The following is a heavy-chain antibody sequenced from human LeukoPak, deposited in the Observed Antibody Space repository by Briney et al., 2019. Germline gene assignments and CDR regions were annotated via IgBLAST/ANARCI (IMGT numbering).Heavy chain of an antibody. CDR1: GYTFTSYY. CDR2: INPSGGST. CDR3: ASDYYGSGSYRAD. D-gene: IGHD3-10*01. J-gene: IGHJ4*02. Sequence: GASVKVSCKASGYTFTSYYMHWVRQAPGQGLEWMGIINPSGGSTSYAQKFQGRVTITADKSTSTAYMELSSLRSEDTAVYYCASDYYGSGSYRADWGQGTLVTVSS. V-gene: IGHV1-46*01.